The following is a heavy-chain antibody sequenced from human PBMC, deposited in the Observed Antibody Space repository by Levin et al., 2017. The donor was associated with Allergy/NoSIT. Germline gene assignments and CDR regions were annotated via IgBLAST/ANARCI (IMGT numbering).Heavy chain of an antibody. V-gene: IGHV3-64D*06. J-gene: IGHJ4*02. D-gene: IGHD5-12*01. CDR1: GFTFSSYA. CDR3: VKEFGGYAAYFDY. CDR2: ISSNGGST. Sequence: GESLKISCSASGFTFSSYAMHWVRQAPGKGLEYVSAISSNGGSTYYADSVKGRFTISRDNSKNTLYLQMSSLRAEDTAVYYCVKEFGGYAAYFDYWGQGTLVTVSS.